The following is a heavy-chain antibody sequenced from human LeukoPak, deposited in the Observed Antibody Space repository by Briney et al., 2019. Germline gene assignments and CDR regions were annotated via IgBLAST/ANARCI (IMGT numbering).Heavy chain of an antibody. Sequence: PSETLSLTCTVSGGSISSGSSYWGWIRQPPGKRLEWIGTIYYTGNTYYNPSFASRVTISLDTSKNQFSLRLTSVTAADTAVYYCARDRGRSVYSSSSDYWGQGTLVTVSS. CDR2: IYYTGNT. V-gene: IGHV4-39*07. CDR3: ARDRGRSVYSSSSDY. D-gene: IGHD6-6*01. J-gene: IGHJ4*02. CDR1: GGSISSGSSY.